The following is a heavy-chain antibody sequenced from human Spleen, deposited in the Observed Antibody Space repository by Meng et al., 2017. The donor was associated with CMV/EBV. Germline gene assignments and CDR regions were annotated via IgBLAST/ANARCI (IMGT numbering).Heavy chain of an antibody. V-gene: IGHV3-74*01. CDR2: IDRDGGRI. CDR3: ASGIRLTGD. D-gene: IGHD7-27*01. Sequence: GESLKISCAASGFTFSSYGMHWVRQAPGEGPVWVSRIDRDGGRIGYADFVKGRFTISRDNAKNTLYLEMNSLSAEDTAVYYCASGIRLTGDWGQGTLVTVSS. CDR1: GFTFSSYG. J-gene: IGHJ4*02.